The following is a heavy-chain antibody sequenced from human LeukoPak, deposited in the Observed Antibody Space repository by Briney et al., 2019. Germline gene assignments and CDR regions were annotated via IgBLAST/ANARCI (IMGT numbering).Heavy chain of an antibody. Sequence: PSETLSLTCTFSGASISSYHWNWIRQPPGKGLEWIGYIYYSGTTTYNPSLKSRVTISLDTSKNQFSLRLTSVTAADTAVYYCASAHCGGDCFFDSWGQGTLVTVSS. J-gene: IGHJ4*02. CDR1: GASISSYH. CDR2: IYYSGTT. V-gene: IGHV4-59*01. CDR3: ASAHCGGDCFFDS. D-gene: IGHD2-21*02.